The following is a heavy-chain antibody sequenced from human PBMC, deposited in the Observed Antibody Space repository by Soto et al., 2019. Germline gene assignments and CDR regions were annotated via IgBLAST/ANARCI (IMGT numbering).Heavy chain of an antibody. J-gene: IGHJ3*02. Sequence: ASVKVSCKASGYTFTSYGISWVRQAPGQGLEWMGWISAYNGNTNYAQKLQGRVTMTTDTSTSTAYMELRSLRSDDTAVYYCANSSIGAAGRAFEIWGQGTMVTVSS. D-gene: IGHD6-6*01. CDR2: ISAYNGNT. CDR3: ANSSIGAAGRAFEI. V-gene: IGHV1-18*04. CDR1: GYTFTSYG.